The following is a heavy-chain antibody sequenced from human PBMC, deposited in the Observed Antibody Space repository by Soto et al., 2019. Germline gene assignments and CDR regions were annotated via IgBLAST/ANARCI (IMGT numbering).Heavy chain of an antibody. J-gene: IGHJ3*02. CDR3: ARDSGGDYAFDI. CDR2: ISAYNGNT. Sequence: ASVKVSCKASGYSFTSYGISCVRQAPGQGLEWMGWISAYNGNTNYAQKLQGRVTMTTDTSTSTAYMELRSLRSDDTAVYYCARDSGGDYAFDIWGQGTMVTVSS. V-gene: IGHV1-18*01. CDR1: GYSFTSYG. D-gene: IGHD2-21*02.